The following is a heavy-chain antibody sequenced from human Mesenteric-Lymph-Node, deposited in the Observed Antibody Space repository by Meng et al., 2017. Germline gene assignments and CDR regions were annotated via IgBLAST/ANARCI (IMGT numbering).Heavy chain of an antibody. CDR1: GFTFNTYW. J-gene: IGHJ4*02. Sequence: GGSLRLSCVASGFTFNTYWMHWVRRAPGKGLLWLSRIDPGESAAAYADSVRGRFTISRDNAKNTLYLQMHSLRAEDTAVYYCAREDAGLLWFGELLMSGYYFDYWGQGTLVTVSS. D-gene: IGHD3-10*01. CDR3: AREDAGLLWFGELLMSGYYFDY. CDR2: IDPGESAA. V-gene: IGHV3-74*01.